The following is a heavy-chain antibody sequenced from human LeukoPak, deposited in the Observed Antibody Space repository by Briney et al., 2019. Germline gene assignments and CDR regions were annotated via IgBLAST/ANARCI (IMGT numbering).Heavy chain of an antibody. CDR3: ARGDFIDYYYDSSGYLDY. J-gene: IGHJ4*02. CDR2: IYYSGST. V-gene: IGHV4-31*03. D-gene: IGHD3-22*01. CDR1: GGSISSGGYY. Sequence: PSQTLSLTCTVPGGSISSGGYYWSWIRQHPGKGLEWIGYIYYSGSTYYNPSLKSRVTISVDTSKNQFSLKLSSVTAADTAVYYCARGDFIDYYYDSSGYLDYWGQGTLVTVSS.